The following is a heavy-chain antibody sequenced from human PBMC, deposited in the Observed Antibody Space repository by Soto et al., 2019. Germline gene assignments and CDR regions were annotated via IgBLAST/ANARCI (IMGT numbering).Heavy chain of an antibody. CDR3: APRGYYSGSGSSFDY. CDR1: GFSLSTGGVG. CDR2: IYWDDDK. V-gene: IGHV2-5*02. D-gene: IGHD3-10*01. Sequence: SGPTLVNPTQTLTLTCTFSGFSLSTGGVGVGWIRQPPGKALEWLVLIYWDDDKRYNPALKTRLTITKDTSKNQVVLTMNNMDTVDTATYYCAPRGYYSGSGSSFDYWGQGTLVTVSS. J-gene: IGHJ4*02.